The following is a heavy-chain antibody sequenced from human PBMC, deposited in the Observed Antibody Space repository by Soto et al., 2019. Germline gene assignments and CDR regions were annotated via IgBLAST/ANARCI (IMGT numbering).Heavy chain of an antibody. CDR1: GFTFSSYA. J-gene: IGHJ4*02. D-gene: IGHD1-1*01. CDR2: VSSSGDYT. V-gene: IGHV3-23*01. CDR3: ANSFSPSGINWLSHFDH. Sequence: EVQLLESGGGLVQPGGSLRLSCAASGFTFSSYAMAWVRQAPGMGLEWVSAVSSSGDYTYYTDSVKGRFTISRDNSRNTLYLQMSSLRAEDTAIYYCANSFSPSGINWLSHFDHWGQGTMVTVSS.